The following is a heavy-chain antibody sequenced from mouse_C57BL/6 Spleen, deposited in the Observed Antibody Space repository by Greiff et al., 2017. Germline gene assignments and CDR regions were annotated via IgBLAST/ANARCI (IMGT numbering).Heavy chain of an antibody. CDR2: IYPGSGST. J-gene: IGHJ3*01. CDR1: GYTFTSYW. V-gene: IGHV1-55*01. Sequence: QVQLQQPGAELVKPGASVKMSCKASGYTFTSYWITWVKQRPGQGLEWIGDIYPGSGSTNYNEKFKSKATLTVDTSSSTAYIQLSSLTSEDSAVYYCAKGDYSNYLFAYWGQGTLVTVSA. CDR3: AKGDYSNYLFAY. D-gene: IGHD2-5*01.